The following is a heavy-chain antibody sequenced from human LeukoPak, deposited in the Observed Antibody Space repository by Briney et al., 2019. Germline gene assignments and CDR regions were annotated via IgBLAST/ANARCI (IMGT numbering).Heavy chain of an antibody. Sequence: ASVKVSCKASGYTFAAYGFCWVRQAPGHGLEWMGWISSNTGKTDYAQKFQGRVTLTTDTSTSTAYMELRSLRPDDTALYYCAKVAGDRMDYWGQGTLLTVSS. D-gene: IGHD6-13*01. CDR3: AKVAGDRMDY. CDR2: ISSNTGKT. V-gene: IGHV1-18*01. CDR1: GYTFAAYG. J-gene: IGHJ4*02.